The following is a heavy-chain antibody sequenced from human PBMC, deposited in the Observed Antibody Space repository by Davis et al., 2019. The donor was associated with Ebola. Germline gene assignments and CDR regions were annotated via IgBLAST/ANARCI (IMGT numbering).Heavy chain of an antibody. Sequence: PGGSLRLSCAASGFTFSSYSMNWVRQAPGKGLEWVSSISSSSIYIYYADSVKGRFTISRDNAKNSLYLQMNSLRAEDTAVYYCARASAPTHYYYYGMDVWGQGTTVTVSS. V-gene: IGHV3-21*01. CDR3: ARASAPTHYYYYGMDV. CDR1: GFTFSSYS. D-gene: IGHD6-25*01. J-gene: IGHJ6*02. CDR2: ISSSSIYI.